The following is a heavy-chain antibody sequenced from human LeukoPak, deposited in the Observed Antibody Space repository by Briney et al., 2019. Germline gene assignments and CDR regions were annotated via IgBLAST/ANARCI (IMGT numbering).Heavy chain of an antibody. V-gene: IGHV3-11*03. CDR1: GFIFSDYY. CDR3: ARIRDHVFGY. Sequence: GGSLRLSCTASGFIFSDYYMTWTRQAPGKGLEWISYITTSGSYTNYTDTVKGRFTISRDNAKNSLYLQMNSLRAEDTAVYYCARIRDHVFGYWGQGALVTVSS. J-gene: IGHJ4*02. CDR2: ITTSGSYT. D-gene: IGHD3-3*02.